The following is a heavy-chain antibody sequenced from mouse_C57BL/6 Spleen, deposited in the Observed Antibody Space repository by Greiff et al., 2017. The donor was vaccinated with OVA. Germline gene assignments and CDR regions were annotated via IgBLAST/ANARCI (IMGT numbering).Heavy chain of an antibody. J-gene: IGHJ3*01. V-gene: IGHV1-18*01. D-gene: IGHD4-1*01. CDR3: ARGELGLGFAY. Sequence: VQLKQSGPELVKPGASVKIPCKASGYTFTDYNMDWVKQSHGKSLEWIGDINPNNGGTIYNQKFKGKATLTVDKSSSTAYMELRSLTSEDTAVYYCARGELGLGFAYWGQGTLVTVSA. CDR1: GYTFTDYN. CDR2: INPNNGGT.